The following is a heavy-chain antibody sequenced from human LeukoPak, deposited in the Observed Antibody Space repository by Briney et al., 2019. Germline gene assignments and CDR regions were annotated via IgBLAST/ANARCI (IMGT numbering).Heavy chain of an antibody. CDR1: GFIFSSYW. D-gene: IGHD2-2*01. CDR3: ARRVVVPAAPYYFDY. Sequence: SGGSLRLSCAASGFIFSSYWMHWVRQAPGKGLVWVSRINSDGSSISYADSVKGRFTISRDNAKNTLYLQMNSLRAEDTAVYYCARRVVVPAAPYYFDYWGQGTLVTVSS. J-gene: IGHJ4*02. V-gene: IGHV3-74*01. CDR2: INSDGSSI.